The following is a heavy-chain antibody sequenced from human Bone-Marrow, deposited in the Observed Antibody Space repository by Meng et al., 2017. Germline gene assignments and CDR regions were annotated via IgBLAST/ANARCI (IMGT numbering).Heavy chain of an antibody. CDR2: IIPIFGTA. Sequence: SVKVSCKASGGTFSSYAISWVRQAPGQGLEWMGGIIPIFGTANYAQKFQGRVTITADESTSTAYMELSSLRSEDTAVYYCAKNVELATIKGWFDPWGQGTRVTVSS. V-gene: IGHV1-69*13. CDR1: GGTFSSYA. CDR3: AKNVELATIKGWFDP. D-gene: IGHD5-24*01. J-gene: IGHJ5*02.